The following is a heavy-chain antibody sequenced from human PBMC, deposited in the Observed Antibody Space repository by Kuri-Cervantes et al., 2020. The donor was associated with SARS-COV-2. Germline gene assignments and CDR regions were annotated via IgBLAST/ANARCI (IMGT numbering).Heavy chain of an antibody. D-gene: IGHD1-26*01. CDR1: GFTFTSYA. J-gene: IGHJ6*02. V-gene: IGHV1-3*01. Sequence: GESLKISCAASGFTFTSYAMHWVRQAPGQRLEWMGWINAGNGNTKYSQKFQGRVTITRDTSASTAYMELSSLRSEDTAVYYCARGLGIVGATEPPGMDVWGQGTTVTVSS. CDR2: INAGNGNT. CDR3: ARGLGIVGATEPPGMDV.